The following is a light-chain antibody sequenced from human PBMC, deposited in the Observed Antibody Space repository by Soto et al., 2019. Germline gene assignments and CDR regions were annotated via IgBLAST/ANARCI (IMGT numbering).Light chain of an antibody. CDR2: EVS. CDR1: SSDVGGYNY. V-gene: IGLV2-14*01. Sequence: QSVLTQPASVSGSPGQSITISCTGTSSDVGGYNYVSWYQQHPGKAPKLMIYEVSNRPSGVSNRFSGSKSGNTASLTISGLQAEDEADYYCGSYTSSSLVVFGGGTKLTVL. J-gene: IGLJ2*01. CDR3: GSYTSSSLVV.